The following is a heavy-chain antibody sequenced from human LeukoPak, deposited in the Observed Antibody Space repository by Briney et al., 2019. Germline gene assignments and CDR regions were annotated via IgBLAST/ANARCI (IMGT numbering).Heavy chain of an antibody. CDR1: GFTFSSYA. Sequence: GGSLRLSCAASGFTFSSYAMSWVRQAPGKGLEWVSAISGSGGSTYYADFVKGRFTISRDNSKNTLYLQMNSLRAEDTAVYYCAKARGAIVVVPAALNWFDPWGQGTLVTVSS. V-gene: IGHV3-23*01. CDR3: AKARGAIVVVPAALNWFDP. J-gene: IGHJ5*02. CDR2: ISGSGGST. D-gene: IGHD2-2*01.